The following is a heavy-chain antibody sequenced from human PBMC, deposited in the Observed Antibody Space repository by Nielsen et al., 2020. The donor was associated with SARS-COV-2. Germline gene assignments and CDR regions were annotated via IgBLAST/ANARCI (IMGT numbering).Heavy chain of an antibody. J-gene: IGHJ4*02. D-gene: IGHD3-10*01. CDR1: GYTFTSYD. Sequence: ASVKVSCKASGYTFTSYDINWVRQATGQGLEWMGWMNPNSGNTGYAQKFQGRVTITRDTSASTAYMELSSLRSEDTAVYYCATSYRGSFNYWGQGTLVTVSS. CDR2: MNPNSGNT. CDR3: ATSYRGSFNY. V-gene: IGHV1-8*01.